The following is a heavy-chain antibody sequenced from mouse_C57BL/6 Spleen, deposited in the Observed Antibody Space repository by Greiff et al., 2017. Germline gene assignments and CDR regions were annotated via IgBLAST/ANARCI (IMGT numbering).Heavy chain of an antibody. CDR3: ARDGCYEGWFAY. Sequence: EVQLVESGGGLVKPGGSLKLSCAASGFTFSSYAMSWVRQTPEKRLEWVATISDGGSYTYYPDNVKGRFTISRDNAKNNLYLQMSHLKSEDTAMYYCARDGCYEGWFAYWGQGTLVTVSA. D-gene: IGHD1-1*02. V-gene: IGHV5-4*01. CDR2: ISDGGSYT. J-gene: IGHJ3*01. CDR1: GFTFSSYA.